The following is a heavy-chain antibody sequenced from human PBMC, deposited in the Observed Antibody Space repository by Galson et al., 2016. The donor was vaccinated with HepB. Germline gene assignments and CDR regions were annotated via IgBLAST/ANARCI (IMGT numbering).Heavy chain of an antibody. V-gene: IGHV3-7*01. CDR3: ARAYSYTSGSLDL. CDR1: GFAFSTGFTFRSYW. D-gene: IGHD6-19*01. CDR2: IKQDGSEK. J-gene: IGHJ2*01. Sequence: SLRLSCAASGFAFSTGFTFRSYWMSWVRQAPGKGLEWVANIKQDGSEKYYVDSVKGRFTISRDNAKNSLYLQMNSLRAEDSAVYYCARAYSYTSGSLDLWGRGALVTVSS.